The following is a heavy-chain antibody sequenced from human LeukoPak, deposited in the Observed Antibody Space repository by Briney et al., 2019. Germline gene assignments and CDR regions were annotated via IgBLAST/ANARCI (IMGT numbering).Heavy chain of an antibody. D-gene: IGHD3-10*01. V-gene: IGHV3-21*01. CDR2: ISSSSSYI. Sequence: GGSLGLSCAASGFTFSSYSMNWVRQAPGKGLEWVSSISSSSSYIYYADSVKGRFTISRDNAKNSLYLQMNSLRAEDTAVYYCARGGSGSYYRASDWGQGTLVTVSS. CDR1: GFTFSSYS. J-gene: IGHJ4*02. CDR3: ARGGSGSYYRASD.